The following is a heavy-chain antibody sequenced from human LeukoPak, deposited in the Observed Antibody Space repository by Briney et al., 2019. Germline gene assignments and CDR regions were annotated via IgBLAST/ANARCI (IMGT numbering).Heavy chain of an antibody. CDR1: GYTFTSYD. CDR3: ARVEEYYYDSSGYYRSLCFDY. Sequence: ASVKVSCNASGYTFTSYDNIWGRHPPAQGLEWMGWSSAYNGDTNYAQKLQGRVTITTDNSTSTAYMQLRSLRSDDTAVYYCARVEEYYYDSSGYYRSLCFDYWGQGTLVTVSS. J-gene: IGHJ4*02. V-gene: IGHV1-18*01. D-gene: IGHD3-22*01. CDR2: SSAYNGDT.